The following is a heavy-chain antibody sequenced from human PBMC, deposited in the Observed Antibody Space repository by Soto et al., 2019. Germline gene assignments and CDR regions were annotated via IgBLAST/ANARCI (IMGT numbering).Heavy chain of an antibody. J-gene: IGHJ6*02. CDR1: GFTFISYA. V-gene: IGHV3-30*04. Sequence: QVQLVESGGGVVQPGRSLRLSCAASGFTFISYAMHWVRQAPGKGLEWVAVISVDGRTEYYADSVKGRFTISRDNSKNTVYLQMNSLRSEDTAVYYCARSRHGSGSYTHFYYGLDVWGQGTTVTVSS. CDR3: ARSRHGSGSYTHFYYGLDV. CDR2: ISVDGRTE. D-gene: IGHD3-10*01.